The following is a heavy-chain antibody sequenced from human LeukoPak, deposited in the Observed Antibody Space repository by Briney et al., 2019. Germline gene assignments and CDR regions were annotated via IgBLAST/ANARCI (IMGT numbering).Heavy chain of an antibody. Sequence: PSETLSLTCTVSGGSISSYYWSWIRQPPGKGLEWIGYIYYSGSTNYNPSLKSRVTISVDTSKNQFSLKVISVTAADTAVYYCVRVHDWGDFDYWGQGTLVTVSS. J-gene: IGHJ4*02. CDR2: IYYSGST. V-gene: IGHV4-59*01. CDR1: GGSISSYY. CDR3: VRVHDWGDFDY. D-gene: IGHD3-9*01.